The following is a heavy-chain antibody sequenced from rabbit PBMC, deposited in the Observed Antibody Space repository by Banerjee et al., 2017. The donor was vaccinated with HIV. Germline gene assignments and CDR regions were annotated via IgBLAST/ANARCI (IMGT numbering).Heavy chain of an antibody. CDR2: IWTGSGST. D-gene: IGHD8-1*01. J-gene: IGHJ4*01. V-gene: IGHV1S47*01. CDR3: ARGFYYDSSYYYFNL. CDR1: GFSFSSSYY. Sequence: QEQLVESGGGLVQPEGSLTLTCTASGFSFSSSYYMCWVRQAPGKGLEWIGCIWTGSGSTYYASWAKGRFTITRSTSLNTVTLQLTSLTAADTATYFCARGFYYDSSYYYFNLWGQGTLVTVS.